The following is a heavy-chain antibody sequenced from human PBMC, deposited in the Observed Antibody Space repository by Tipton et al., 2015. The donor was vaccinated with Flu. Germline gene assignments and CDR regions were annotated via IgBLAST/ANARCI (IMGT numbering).Heavy chain of an antibody. J-gene: IGHJ4*02. CDR1: GFTFSSYG. CDR3: ARSQLVLNYFDY. Sequence: SLRLSCAASGFTFSSYGMHWVRQAPGKGLEWVAVIWYDGSNKYYADSVKGRFTISRDNSKNTLYLQMNSLRAEDTAVYYCARSQLVLNYFDYWGQGTLVTVSS. D-gene: IGHD6-6*01. V-gene: IGHV3-33*08. CDR2: IWYDGSNK.